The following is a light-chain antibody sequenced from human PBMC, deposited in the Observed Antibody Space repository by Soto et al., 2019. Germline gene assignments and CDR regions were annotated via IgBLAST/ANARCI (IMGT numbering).Light chain of an antibody. CDR1: QDIKNY. J-gene: IGKJ4*01. V-gene: IGKV1-33*01. Sequence: DIPLTQSPSTLPASVGDRVTITCQASQDIKNYLNWYQQKPGKAPKLLIYDVSNLETGVPSRFSGSGSGTHFSLTISSLQPEDVATYYCQHYDHLPPLTFGGGTRVQIK. CDR3: QHYDHLPPLT. CDR2: DVS.